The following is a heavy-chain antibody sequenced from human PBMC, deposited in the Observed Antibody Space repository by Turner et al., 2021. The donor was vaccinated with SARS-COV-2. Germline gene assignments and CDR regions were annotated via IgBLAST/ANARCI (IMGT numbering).Heavy chain of an antibody. Sequence: EVRLVESGGGLLQPGGSLLISCAAAGFTFSSYWMSWVRQGPGKGLEWVANIKQDGSEKYYVDSVKGRFTISRDNAKNSLYLQMNSLRAEDTAVYYCARLHTSSWYFAYWGQGTLVTVSS. CDR3: ARLHTSSWYFAY. J-gene: IGHJ4*02. CDR1: GFTFSSYW. D-gene: IGHD6-13*01. CDR2: IKQDGSEK. V-gene: IGHV3-7*03.